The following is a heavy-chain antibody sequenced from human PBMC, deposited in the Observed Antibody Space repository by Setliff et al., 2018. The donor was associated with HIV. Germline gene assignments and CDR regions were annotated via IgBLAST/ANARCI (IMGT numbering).Heavy chain of an antibody. Sequence: GASVKVSCKASGYTFTSYYMHWVRQAPGQGLEWMGIIYPSDGRTTYAQEFQGRVTMTRDTSTSTVYMELSSLRSEDTAVYYCARSVHSLYGDYATYFDPWGQGTQVTVSS. V-gene: IGHV1-46*01. CDR1: GYTFTSYY. CDR3: ARSVHSLYGDYATYFDP. D-gene: IGHD4-17*01. CDR2: IYPSDGRT. J-gene: IGHJ5*02.